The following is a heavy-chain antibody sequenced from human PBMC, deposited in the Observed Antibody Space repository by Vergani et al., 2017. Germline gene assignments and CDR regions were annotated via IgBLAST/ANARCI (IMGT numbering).Heavy chain of an antibody. CDR3: ARSVAVAGGVADY. J-gene: IGHJ4*02. D-gene: IGHD6-19*01. CDR2: ISSSSSYI. Sequence: EVQLVESGGGLVKPGGSLRLSCAASGFTFSSYSMNWVRQAPGKGLEWVSSISSSSSYIYYADSVKVRFTISRDNAKNSKYLQMNSLRAEDTAVYYCARSVAVAGGVADYWGQGTLVTVSS. CDR1: GFTFSSYS. V-gene: IGHV3-21*01.